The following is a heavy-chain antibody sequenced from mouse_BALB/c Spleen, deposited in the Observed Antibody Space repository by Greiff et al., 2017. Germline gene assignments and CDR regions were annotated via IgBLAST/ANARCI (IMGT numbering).Heavy chain of an antibody. D-gene: IGHD1-3*01. CDR1: GYAFTNYL. V-gene: IGHV1-54*01. J-gene: IGHJ4*01. Sequence: QVQLKQSGAELVRPGTSVKVSCKASGYAFTNYLIEWVKQRPGQGLEWIGVINPGSGGTNYNEKFKGKATLTADKSSSTAYMQLSSLTSDDSAVYFCARYNGPYYAMDYWGQGTSVTVSS. CDR3: ARYNGPYYAMDY. CDR2: INPGSGGT.